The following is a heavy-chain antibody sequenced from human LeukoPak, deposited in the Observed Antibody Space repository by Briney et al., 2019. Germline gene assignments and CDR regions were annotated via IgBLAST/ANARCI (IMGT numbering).Heavy chain of an antibody. CDR2: ISSHGDST. CDR1: GFTFSSYA. CDR3: ARNVTTFYYMDV. D-gene: IGHD1-14*01. V-gene: IGHV3-23*01. Sequence: GGSLRLSCAASGFTFSSYAMNWVRQAPGKGLEWVSAISSHGDSTSYADSVKGRFTISRDNSKNTLYLQLNSLRADDTAVYFCARNVTTFYYMDVWGKGTTVTVSS. J-gene: IGHJ6*03.